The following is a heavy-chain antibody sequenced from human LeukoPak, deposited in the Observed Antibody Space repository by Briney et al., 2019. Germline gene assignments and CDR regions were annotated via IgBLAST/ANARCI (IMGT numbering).Heavy chain of an antibody. CDR2: IYYSGST. Sequence: SETLSLTCTVSGGSISSYYWSWIRQPPGKGLEWIGYIYYSGSTNYNPSLKSRVTISVDTSKNQFSLKLGSVTAADTAVYYCARGKTLYYYDSSGYNLDYWGQGTLVTVSS. CDR1: GGSISSYY. D-gene: IGHD3-22*01. CDR3: ARGKTLYYYDSSGYNLDY. J-gene: IGHJ4*02. V-gene: IGHV4-59*01.